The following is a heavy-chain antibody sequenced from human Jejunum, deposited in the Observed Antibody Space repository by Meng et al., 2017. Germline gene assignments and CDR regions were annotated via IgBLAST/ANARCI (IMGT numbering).Heavy chain of an antibody. Sequence: QVQLVESGGGVVQPGKALILSCAASGFNFTNYGMHWVRQAPGKGLQWVALISNDGRNIQYAESVKGRFTISRDNSENTLFLQMSSLRPEDTGIYYCVRDEFWGSTYFEYWGLGTLVTVSS. J-gene: IGHJ4*02. CDR1: GFNFTNYG. CDR3: VRDEFWGSTYFEY. CDR2: ISNDGRNI. D-gene: IGHD7-27*01. V-gene: IGHV3-30*06.